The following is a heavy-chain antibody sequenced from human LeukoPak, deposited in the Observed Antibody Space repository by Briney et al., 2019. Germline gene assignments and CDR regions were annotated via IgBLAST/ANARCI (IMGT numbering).Heavy chain of an antibody. CDR2: IYYSGST. V-gene: IGHV4-59*01. CDR1: GGSISSYY. J-gene: IGHJ4*02. Sequence: SETLSLTCTVSGGSISSYYWSWIRQPPGKGLGWIGSIYYSGSTNYNPSLKSRVTISVDTSKNQFSLKLSSVTAADTAVYYCATLLGGDFDYWGQGTLVTVSS. CDR3: ATLLGGDFDY. D-gene: IGHD2-21*01.